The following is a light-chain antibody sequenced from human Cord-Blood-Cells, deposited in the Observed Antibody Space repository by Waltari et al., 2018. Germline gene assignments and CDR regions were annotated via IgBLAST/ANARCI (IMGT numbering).Light chain of an antibody. CDR1: SSDVGGYNY. J-gene: IGLJ3*02. CDR2: DVS. V-gene: IGLV2-11*01. Sequence: QSALTQPRSVSGSPRQSVTISCTGTSSDVGGYNYVSWYQQHPGKAPKLMIYDVSKRPSGVPDRFSGSKSGNTASLTISGLQAEDEADYYCCSYAGSYTWTFGQGTK. CDR3: CSYAGSYTWT.